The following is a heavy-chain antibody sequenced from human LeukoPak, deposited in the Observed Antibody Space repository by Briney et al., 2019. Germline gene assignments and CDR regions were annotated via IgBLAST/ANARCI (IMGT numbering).Heavy chain of an antibody. Sequence: ASVKVSCTASEYTFTAYYMNWVRQAPGQGLEWMGWINPNSGGTNYAQNFQGRVTMTRDTSISTVYMELNSLRSDDTAVYYCARRLTGVDYWGQGTQVTVSS. CDR3: ARRLTGVDY. J-gene: IGHJ4*02. D-gene: IGHD7-27*01. V-gene: IGHV1-2*02. CDR1: EYTFTAYY. CDR2: INPNSGGT.